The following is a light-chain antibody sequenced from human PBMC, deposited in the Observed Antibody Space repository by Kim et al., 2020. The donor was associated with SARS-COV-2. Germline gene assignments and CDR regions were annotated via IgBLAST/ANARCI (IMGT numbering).Light chain of an antibody. CDR3: QKYDSVPWT. Sequence: ASVGDRVTITCRASQDISNYLAWYQQKPGKVPKLLIYAASSLQSGVTSRFGGSGSGTDFTLTITSLQPEDVATYYCQKYDSVPWTFGPGTKVDIK. CDR1: QDISNY. CDR2: AAS. V-gene: IGKV1-27*01. J-gene: IGKJ1*01.